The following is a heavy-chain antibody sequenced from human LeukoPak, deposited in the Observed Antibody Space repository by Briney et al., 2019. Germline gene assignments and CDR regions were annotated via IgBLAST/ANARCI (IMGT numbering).Heavy chain of an antibody. J-gene: IGHJ4*02. D-gene: IGHD4-23*01. CDR3: ARVFYCGNSAFDY. Sequence: GGSLRLSCAASGFTFSSYSMNWVRQAPGKGLEWVSSISSSSSYIYYADSVKGRFTISRDNAKNSLYLQMNSLRAEDTAVYYCARVFYCGNSAFDYWGQGTLVTVSS. V-gene: IGHV3-21*01. CDR2: ISSSSSYI. CDR1: GFTFSSYS.